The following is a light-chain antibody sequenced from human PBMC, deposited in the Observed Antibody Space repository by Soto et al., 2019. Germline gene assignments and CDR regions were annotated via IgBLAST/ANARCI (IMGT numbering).Light chain of an antibody. CDR2: GVN. V-gene: IGLV2-23*02. J-gene: IGLJ3*02. CDR3: CSHVGGSSPQWV. CDR1: SNDVGGYNL. Sequence: QSALTQPASVSGSPGQSITISCTGTSNDVGGYNLVSWFQQHPGKAPKLMISGVNKRPSGVSNRFSGSKSANTASLTISGLQAEDEADYYCCSHVGGSSPQWVFGGGTKVTVL.